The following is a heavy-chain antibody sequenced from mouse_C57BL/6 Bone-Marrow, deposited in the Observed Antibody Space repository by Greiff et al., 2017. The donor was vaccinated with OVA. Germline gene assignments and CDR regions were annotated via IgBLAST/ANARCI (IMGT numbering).Heavy chain of an antibody. CDR3: ARGGWLLRFYWYFDV. Sequence: VHVKQSGPELVKPGASVKIPCKASGYTFTDYNMDWVKQSHGKSLEWIGDINPNNGGTIYNQKFKGKATLTVDKSSSTAYMELRSLTSEDTAVYYCARGGWLLRFYWYFDVWGTGTTVTVSS. J-gene: IGHJ1*03. D-gene: IGHD2-3*01. V-gene: IGHV1-18*01. CDR2: INPNNGGT. CDR1: GYTFTDYN.